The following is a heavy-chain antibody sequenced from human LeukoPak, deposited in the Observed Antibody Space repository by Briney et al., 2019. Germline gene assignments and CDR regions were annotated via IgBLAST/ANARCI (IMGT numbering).Heavy chain of an antibody. CDR3: AELGITMIGGV. V-gene: IGHV3-48*04. J-gene: IGHJ6*04. Sequence: QPGGSLRLSCAASGFTFRSYNMNWLRQAPGKGLEWVSYISSSTTTIYYADSVKGRFTISRDNAKNSLYLQMNSLRAEDTAVYYCAELGITMIGGVWGKGTTVTISS. CDR1: GFTFRSYN. CDR2: ISSSTTTI. D-gene: IGHD3-10*02.